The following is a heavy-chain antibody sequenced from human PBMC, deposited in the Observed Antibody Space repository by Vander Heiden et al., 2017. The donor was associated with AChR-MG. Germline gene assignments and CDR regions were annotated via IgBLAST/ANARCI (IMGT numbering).Heavy chain of an antibody. J-gene: IGHJ5*02. CDR3: ARGSRPSYCSSTSCYMSGKRREWFDP. D-gene: IGHD2-2*02. V-gene: IGHV1-2*02. Sequence: QLQLVQSGAEVKKPRASAPFSCKSSGHPFTAYSLHSVRHAPGQGLEWMGWINPNSGGTNYAQKFQGRVTMTRDTCIRTAYMELSRLRSDETAVYYCARGSRPSYCSSTSCYMSGKRREWFDPWGQGTLVTVSS. CDR2: INPNSGGT. CDR1: GHPFTAYS.